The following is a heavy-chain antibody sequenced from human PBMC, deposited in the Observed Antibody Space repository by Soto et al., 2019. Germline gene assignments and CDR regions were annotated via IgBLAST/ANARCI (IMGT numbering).Heavy chain of an antibody. CDR1: GYTFIDVY. D-gene: IGHD3-3*02. V-gene: IGHV1-46*01. CDR2: INPSGGGT. J-gene: IGHJ4*02. Sequence: QVHLVQPGPEVKKPGASVKVSCKASGYTFIDVYIHWVRQAPGQGLEWMGFINPSGGGTTYAQQFQGRLTMTRDTSTSTVYMELISLRSEDTAIYYCARDKPFSAGYWGQGTLVT. CDR3: ARDKPFSAGY.